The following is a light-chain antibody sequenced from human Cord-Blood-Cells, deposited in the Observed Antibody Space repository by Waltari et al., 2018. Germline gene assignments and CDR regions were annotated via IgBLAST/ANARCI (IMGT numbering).Light chain of an antibody. CDR3: SSYTSSSTLV. V-gene: IGLV2-14*01. CDR2: EVS. Sequence: QSALTQPASVSGSPGQSITISCTGTSSDVGGYNYVSWYQQHPGKAPTRMIYEVSNRPSGVSNRFSGAKSGNTASLTISGLQAEDEADYYCSSYTSSSTLVFGGGTKLTVL. J-gene: IGLJ2*01. CDR1: SSDVGGYNY.